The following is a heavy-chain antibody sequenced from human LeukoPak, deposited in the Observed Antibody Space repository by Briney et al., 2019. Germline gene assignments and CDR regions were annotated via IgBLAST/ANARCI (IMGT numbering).Heavy chain of an antibody. V-gene: IGHV4-34*01. CDR2: INHSGST. D-gene: IGHD3-10*01. J-gene: IGHJ4*02. CDR3: ARGPYYGR. Sequence: SETLSLTCAVYGGSFSGYYWSWIRQPPGKGLEWIGEINHSGSTNYNPSLKSRVTISVDTSKNQFPLKLSSVTAADTAVYYCARGPYYGRWGQGTLVTVSS. CDR1: GGSFSGYY.